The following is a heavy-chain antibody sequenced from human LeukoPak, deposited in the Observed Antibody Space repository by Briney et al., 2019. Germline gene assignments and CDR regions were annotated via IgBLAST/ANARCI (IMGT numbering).Heavy chain of an antibody. CDR1: GGSFSGYY. V-gene: IGHV4-34*01. CDR2: INHSGST. Sequence: SETLSLTCAVYGGSFSGYYWSWIRQPPGKGLEWIGEINHSGSTNYNPSLKSRVTISVDTSKNQFSLKLSSVTAADTAVYYCARDMYKGYYYMDVWGKGTTVTISS. D-gene: IGHD1-1*01. CDR3: ARDMYKGYYYMDV. J-gene: IGHJ6*03.